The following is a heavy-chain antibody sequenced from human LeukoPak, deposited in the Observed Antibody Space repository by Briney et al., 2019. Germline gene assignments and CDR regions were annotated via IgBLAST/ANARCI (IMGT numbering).Heavy chain of an antibody. CDR1: GGTFSSYA. Sequence: ASVKVSCKASGGTFSSYAISWVRQAPGQGLEWMGRIIPILGIANYAQKFQGRVTITADKSTSTAYMELSSLRSEDTAVYYCATDSEYQLLPFDPWGQGTLVTVSS. V-gene: IGHV1-69*04. J-gene: IGHJ5*02. D-gene: IGHD2-2*01. CDR2: IIPILGIA. CDR3: ATDSEYQLLPFDP.